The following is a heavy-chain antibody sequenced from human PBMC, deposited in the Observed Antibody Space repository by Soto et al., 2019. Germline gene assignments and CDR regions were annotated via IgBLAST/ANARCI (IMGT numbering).Heavy chain of an antibody. CDR1: GYTFTGYY. Sequence: ASVKDYCKASGYTFTGYYMHWVRQAPGQGLEWMGWINPNSGGTNYAQKFQGRVTMTRDTSISTAYMERSRLRSDDTAVYYCARESFLTSYSFDYWGQGTLVTVSS. J-gene: IGHJ4*02. D-gene: IGHD3-9*01. CDR2: INPNSGGT. V-gene: IGHV1-2*02. CDR3: ARESFLTSYSFDY.